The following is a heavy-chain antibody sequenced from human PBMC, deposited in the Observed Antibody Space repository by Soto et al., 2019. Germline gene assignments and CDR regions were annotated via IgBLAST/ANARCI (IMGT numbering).Heavy chain of an antibody. V-gene: IGHV3-73*01. CDR1: GFTFSGSA. CDR2: IRSKANSYAT. J-gene: IGHJ6*03. Sequence: EVQLVESGGGLVQPGGSLKLSCAASGFTFSGSAMHWVRQASGKGLEWVGRIRSKANSYATAYAASVTGRFTISRDDSKNTAYLQMNSLKTEDTAVYYCTRWSKTPDFASYYMDVWGKGTTVTVSS. CDR3: TRWSKTPDFASYYMDV.